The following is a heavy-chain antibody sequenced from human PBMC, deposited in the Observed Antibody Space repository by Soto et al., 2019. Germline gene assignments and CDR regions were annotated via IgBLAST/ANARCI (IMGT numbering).Heavy chain of an antibody. V-gene: IGHV4-30-2*01. J-gene: IGHJ4*02. CDR3: ARTSGMIVD. D-gene: IGHD3-22*01. Sequence: SETLSLTCAVSGGSISSGGYSWSWIRQPPGKGLEWIGYIYHSGSTYYNPSLKSRVTISVDRSKNQFSLKLSSVTAADTAVYYCARTSGMIVDWGQGTLVTVSS. CDR1: GGSISSGGYS. CDR2: IYHSGST.